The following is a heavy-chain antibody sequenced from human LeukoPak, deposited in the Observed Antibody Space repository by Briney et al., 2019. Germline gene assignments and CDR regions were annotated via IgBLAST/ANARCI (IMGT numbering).Heavy chain of an antibody. V-gene: IGHV4-59*08. CDR3: ARLDSSGWSY. J-gene: IGHJ4*02. Sequence: SETLSLTCTVSGGSINNYYWSRIRQPPGKGLEWIGYIYYSGSTNYNPSLKSRVTISVDTSKNQFSLKLSSVTAADTAVYYCARLDSSGWSYWGQGTLVTVSS. D-gene: IGHD6-19*01. CDR1: GGSINNYY. CDR2: IYYSGST.